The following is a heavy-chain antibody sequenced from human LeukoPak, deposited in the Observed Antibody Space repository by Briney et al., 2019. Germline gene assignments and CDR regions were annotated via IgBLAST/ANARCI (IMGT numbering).Heavy chain of an antibody. V-gene: IGHV1-2*02. Sequence: ASVKDSCKASGYTFTGYYMHWVRQAPGQGLEWMGWINPNSGGTNYAQKFQGRVTMTRDTSISTACMELSRLRSDDTAVYYCASDWGLSQLEYCSNTNCYMGAFDIWGQGTMVTVSS. J-gene: IGHJ3*02. CDR2: INPNSGGT. CDR3: ASDWGLSQLEYCSNTNCYMGAFDI. CDR1: GYTFTGYY. D-gene: IGHD2-2*02.